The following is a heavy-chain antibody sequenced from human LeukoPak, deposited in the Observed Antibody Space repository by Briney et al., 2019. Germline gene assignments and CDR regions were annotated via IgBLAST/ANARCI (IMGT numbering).Heavy chain of an antibody. CDR2: ISYDGSNN. D-gene: IGHD6-13*01. CDR1: GFTFITYG. J-gene: IGHJ4*02. V-gene: IGHV3-30*18. CDR3: AKAYSSSWSPYFDY. Sequence: GGSLRLSCAASGFTFITYGIHWVRQAPGKGLEWVAVISYDGSNNYYADSVKGRSTISRDNSKNTLYLQMNSLRPEDTALYYCAKAYSSSWSPYFDYWGQGTLVTVSS.